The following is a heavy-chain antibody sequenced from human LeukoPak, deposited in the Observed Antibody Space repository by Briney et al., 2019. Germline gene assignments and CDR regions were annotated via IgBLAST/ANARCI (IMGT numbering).Heavy chain of an antibody. Sequence: PSETLSLTCTVSGGSISSYYWSWIRQPPGKGLEWIGYIYYSGSTNYNPSLKSRVTISGDTSKNQFSLKLSSVTAADTAVYYCAREEPIGFKMDIVVVPALRGAFDIWGQGTMVTVSS. CDR2: IYYSGST. V-gene: IGHV4-59*01. J-gene: IGHJ3*02. CDR1: GGSISSYY. D-gene: IGHD2-2*03. CDR3: AREEPIGFKMDIVVVPALRGAFDI.